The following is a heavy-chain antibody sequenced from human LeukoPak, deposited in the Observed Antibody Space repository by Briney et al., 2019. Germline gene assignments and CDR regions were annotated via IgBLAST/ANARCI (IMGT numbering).Heavy chain of an antibody. CDR1: VLTLSSYG. CDR3: AKDLAGSSAYFDY. Sequence: GGGLRVSRVPSVLTLSSYGMHWVREAPAKRVEWVAYVRYDGTNKYYVDSVKGRLTISIENSNNTLYLQMNSLRAEDTAVYYCAKDLAGSSAYFDYCGQRNPGTVPS. CDR2: VRYDGTNK. V-gene: IGHV3-30*02. J-gene: IGHJ4*02. D-gene: IGHD6-13*01.